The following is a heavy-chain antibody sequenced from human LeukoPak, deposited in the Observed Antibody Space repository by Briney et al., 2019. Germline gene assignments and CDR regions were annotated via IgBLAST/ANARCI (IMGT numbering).Heavy chain of an antibody. CDR2: IYYSGST. CDR1: GGSISSYY. CDR3: ARARRNQLGAFDI. D-gene: IGHD1-14*01. Sequence: PSETLSLTCTGSGGSISSYYWSWIRQPPGKGLEWIGYIYYSGSTNYNPSLKSRVTISVDTSKNQFSLKLSSVTAADTAVYYCARARRNQLGAFDIWGQGTMVTVSS. J-gene: IGHJ3*02. V-gene: IGHV4-59*01.